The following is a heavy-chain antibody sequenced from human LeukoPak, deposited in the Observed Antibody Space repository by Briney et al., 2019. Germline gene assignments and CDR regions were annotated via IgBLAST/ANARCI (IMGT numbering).Heavy chain of an antibody. Sequence: ASVKVSCKASGYTFTSYAMNWVRQAPGQGLEWMGWINPNSGGTNYAQKFQGRVTMTRDTSISTAYMELSRLRSDDTAVYYCARAYIAAAGTIMDVWGKGTTVTISS. J-gene: IGHJ6*03. CDR2: INPNSGGT. CDR1: GYTFTSYA. CDR3: ARAYIAAAGTIMDV. D-gene: IGHD6-13*01. V-gene: IGHV1-2*02.